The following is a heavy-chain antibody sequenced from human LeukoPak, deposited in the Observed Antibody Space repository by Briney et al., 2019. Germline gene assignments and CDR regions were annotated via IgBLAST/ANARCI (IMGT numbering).Heavy chain of an antibody. J-gene: IGHJ3*02. CDR2: INHSGST. CDR1: GGSFSGYY. V-gene: IGHV4-34*01. CDR3: ARVVQGFDDFEI. Sequence: SETLSLTCAVFGGSFSGYYWSWIRQPPGKGLEWIGEINHSGSTNYNPSLKNRVTISVDTSKNQFSLKLSSVTAADTAVYYCARVVQGFDDFEIWGQGTMVTVSS. D-gene: IGHD2-2*01.